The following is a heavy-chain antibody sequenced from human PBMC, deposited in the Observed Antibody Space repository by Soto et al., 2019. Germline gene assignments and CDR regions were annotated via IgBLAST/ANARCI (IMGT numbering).Heavy chain of an antibody. CDR2: ISYDGSST. CDR3: AKGYSNYVPSWFDP. Sequence: GGSLRLSCASSGFTFSSYGMHWVRQAPGKGLEWVAVISYDGSSTYYADSVKGRFTISRDNSKNTLYLQMNSLRAEDTAVYYCAKGYSNYVPSWFDPWGQGTLVTFSS. CDR1: GFTFSSYG. D-gene: IGHD4-4*01. V-gene: IGHV3-30*18. J-gene: IGHJ5*02.